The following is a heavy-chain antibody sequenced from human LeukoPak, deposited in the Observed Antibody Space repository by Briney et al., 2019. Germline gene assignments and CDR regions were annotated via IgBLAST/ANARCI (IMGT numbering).Heavy chain of an antibody. J-gene: IGHJ6*03. CDR3: ARVGATPGGYYYYYMDV. V-gene: IGHV3-74*01. D-gene: IGHD1-26*01. Sequence: GGSLRLSCAASGFTFSSYWMHWVRQAPGKGLVWVSRINSDGSSTSYADSVKGRFTISRDNAKNTVYLQMNSLRAEDTAVYYCARVGATPGGYYYYYMDVWGKGTTVTVSS. CDR1: GFTFSSYW. CDR2: INSDGSST.